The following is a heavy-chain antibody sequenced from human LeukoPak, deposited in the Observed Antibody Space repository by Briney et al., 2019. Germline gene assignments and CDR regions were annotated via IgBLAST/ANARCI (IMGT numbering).Heavy chain of an antibody. J-gene: IGHJ4*02. CDR3: ARYCSGGSCWDY. V-gene: IGHV3-21*01. CDR1: GFTFSSYS. Sequence: PGGSLRLSCAVSGFTFSSYSMNWVRQAPGKGLEWVSSVSSGSSYIYYADSVKGRFTISRDNAKNSLYLQMNSLRAEDTAVYYCARYCSGGSCWDYWGQGTLVTVSS. D-gene: IGHD2-15*01. CDR2: VSSGSSYI.